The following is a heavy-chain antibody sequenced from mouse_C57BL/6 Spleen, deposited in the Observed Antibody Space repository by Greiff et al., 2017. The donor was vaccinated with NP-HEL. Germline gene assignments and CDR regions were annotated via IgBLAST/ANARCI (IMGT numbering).Heavy chain of an antibody. CDR1: GYTFTDYY. J-gene: IGHJ3*01. CDR2: INPNNGGT. D-gene: IGHD2-1*01. Sequence: VQLQQSGPELVKPGASVKISCKASGYTFTDYYMNWVKQSHGKSLEWIGDINPNNGGTSYNQKFKGKATLTVDKSSSTAYMELRSLTSEDSAVYYCARRYGNEAWFAYWGQGTLVTVSA. CDR3: ARRYGNEAWFAY. V-gene: IGHV1-26*01.